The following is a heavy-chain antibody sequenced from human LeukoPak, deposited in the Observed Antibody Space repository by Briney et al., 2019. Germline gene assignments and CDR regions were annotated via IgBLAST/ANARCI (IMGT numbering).Heavy chain of an antibody. V-gene: IGHV3-33*01. CDR1: GFTFSSYG. Sequence: GGSLRLSCAASGFTFSSYGMHWVRQAPGKGLEWVAVIWYDGSNKYYADSVKGRLTISRDNSKNTLFLQMNSLRADDTAVYYCARVDYGSGSYFDLWGQGTLVTVSS. CDR2: IWYDGSNK. CDR3: ARVDYGSGSYFDL. J-gene: IGHJ4*02. D-gene: IGHD3-10*01.